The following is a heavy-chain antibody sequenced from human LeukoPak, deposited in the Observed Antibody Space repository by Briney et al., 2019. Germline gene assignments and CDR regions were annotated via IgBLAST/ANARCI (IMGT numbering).Heavy chain of an antibody. CDR1: GYTFTGYY. D-gene: IGHD3-22*01. CDR3: ARGSSSGYSYRDAFDI. CDR2: IIPIFGTA. J-gene: IGHJ3*02. Sequence: CSVKVSCKASGYTFTGYYMHWVRQAPGQGLEWMGGIIPIFGTANYAQKFQGRVTITADKSTSTAYMELSSLRSEDTAVYYCARGSSSGYSYRDAFDIWGQGTMVTVSS. V-gene: IGHV1-69*06.